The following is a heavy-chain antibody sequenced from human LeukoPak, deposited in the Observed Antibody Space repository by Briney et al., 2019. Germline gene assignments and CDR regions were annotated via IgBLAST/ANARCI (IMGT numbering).Heavy chain of an antibody. CDR3: TTEGYCSSTSCYSGY. Sequence: PGGSLRLSCAASGFTFSNAWMSWVRQAPGKGLEWVGRIKSKTDGGTTDYAAPVKGRFTISRDDSKNTLYLQMNSLKPEDTAVYYCTTEGYCSSTSCYSGYWGQGTLVAVSS. J-gene: IGHJ4*02. V-gene: IGHV3-15*01. CDR1: GFTFSNAW. D-gene: IGHD2-2*02. CDR2: IKSKTDGGTT.